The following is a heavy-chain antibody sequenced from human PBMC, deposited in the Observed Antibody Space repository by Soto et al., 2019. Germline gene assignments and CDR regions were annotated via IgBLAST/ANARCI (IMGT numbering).Heavy chain of an antibody. J-gene: IGHJ3*02. D-gene: IGHD3-10*01. V-gene: IGHV2-5*02. CDR2: YYWDDDK. CDR1: GFSLNSGGEG. CDR3: VHRLLYLDAFNI. Sequence: QITLKESGPTLVKPTQTLTLTCTFSGFSLNSGGEGVGWIRQPPGKALEWLALYYWDDDKRYSPSLKNRLTITKDTSKNQVVLTLTNMDPVDTATYSCVHRLLYLDAFNIWGQGTMVTVSS.